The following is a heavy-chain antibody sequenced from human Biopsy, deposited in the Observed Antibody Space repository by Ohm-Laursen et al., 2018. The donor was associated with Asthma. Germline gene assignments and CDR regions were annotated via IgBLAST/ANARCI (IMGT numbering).Heavy chain of an antibody. CDR2: MLFDGRQT. CDR1: GFSFNSYG. J-gene: IGHJ3*02. CDR3: AKERYYDFWSGYPI. Sequence: SLRLSCTASGFSFNSYGMHWVRQAPGKGLEWVAVMLFDGRQTYYADSVKGRFTISRDNSKNTLYLQMNSLRAEDTAVYYCAKERYYDFWSGYPIWGQGTMVTVSS. V-gene: IGHV3-30*18. D-gene: IGHD3-3*01.